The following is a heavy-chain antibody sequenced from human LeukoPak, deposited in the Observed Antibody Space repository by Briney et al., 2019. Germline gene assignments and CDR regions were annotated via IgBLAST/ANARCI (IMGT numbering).Heavy chain of an antibody. CDR1: GFTVSSNY. CDR2: SSSSGSTI. J-gene: IGHJ4*02. CDR3: ARARDGYNYYPFDY. V-gene: IGHV3-11*01. D-gene: IGHD5-24*01. Sequence: PGGSLRLSCAASGFTVSSNYMSWVRQAPGKGLEWVSHSSSSGSTIYYADSVKGRFTISRDNAMNSLYLQMNSLRAEDTAVYFCARARDGYNYYPFDYWGQGTLVTVSS.